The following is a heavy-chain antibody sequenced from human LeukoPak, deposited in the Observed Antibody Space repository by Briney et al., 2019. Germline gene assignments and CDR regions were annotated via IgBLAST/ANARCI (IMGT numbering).Heavy chain of an antibody. V-gene: IGHV3-74*01. Sequence: GGSLRLSCAASGFTLSDYWMQWVRQAPGKGLVWVSRINSDGSRIIYADSVKGRFTISRDNAKNTVYLQMNSLRADDTAVYFCARAPQIGFSGFDKNYWGQGTLVTVSS. CDR3: ARAPQIGFSGFDKNY. J-gene: IGHJ4*02. D-gene: IGHD5-12*01. CDR1: GFTLSDYW. CDR2: INSDGSRI.